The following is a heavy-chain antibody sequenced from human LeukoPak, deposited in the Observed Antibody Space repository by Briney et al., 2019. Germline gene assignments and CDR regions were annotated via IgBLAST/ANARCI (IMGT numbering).Heavy chain of an antibody. Sequence: GGSLRLSCAASGFTFSDHYMDWVRQAPDKGLEWVAVISYDGSNKYYADSVKGRFTISRDNSKNTLYLQMNSLRAEDTAVYYCARVGADIAAYPLDYWGQGTLVTVSS. V-gene: IGHV3-30-3*01. CDR1: GFTFSDHY. D-gene: IGHD6-13*01. CDR2: ISYDGSNK. J-gene: IGHJ4*02. CDR3: ARVGADIAAYPLDY.